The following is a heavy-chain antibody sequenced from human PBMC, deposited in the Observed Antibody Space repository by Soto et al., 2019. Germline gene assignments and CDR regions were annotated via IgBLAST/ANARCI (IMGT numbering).Heavy chain of an antibody. Sequence: SETLSLTCAVYGGSFSGYYWSWIRQPPGKGLEWIGEINHSGSTNYNPSLKSRVTISVDTSKNQFSLKLSSVTAADTAVYYCARDRSIAARPAFDIWGQGTMVTVSS. CDR1: GGSFSGYY. CDR3: ARDRSIAARPAFDI. CDR2: INHSGST. V-gene: IGHV4-34*01. D-gene: IGHD6-6*01. J-gene: IGHJ3*02.